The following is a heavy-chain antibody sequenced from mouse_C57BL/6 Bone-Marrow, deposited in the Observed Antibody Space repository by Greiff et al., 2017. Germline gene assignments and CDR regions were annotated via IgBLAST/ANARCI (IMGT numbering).Heavy chain of an antibody. CDR2: IWPGGGT. D-gene: IGHD3-1*01. CDR3: ASPGLGAMDY. CDR1: GFSLTSYA. Sequence: VQLQQSGPGLVAPSQSLSITCTVSGFSLTSYAISWVRQPPGKGLEWLGVIWPGGGTNYNSALKSRLSISKDNSKSQVFLKMNSLQTDDTARYYCASPGLGAMDYWGQGTSVTVSS. V-gene: IGHV2-9-1*01. J-gene: IGHJ4*01.